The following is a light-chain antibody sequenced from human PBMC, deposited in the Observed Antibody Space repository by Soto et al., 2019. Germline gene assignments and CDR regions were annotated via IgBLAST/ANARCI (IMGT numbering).Light chain of an antibody. CDR2: TAS. V-gene: IGKV1-27*01. CDR1: QGIAKD. J-gene: IGKJ4*01. Sequence: DIQMTQSPSSLSASVGDRVTITCRASQGIAKDLAWYQQRPGKVPKLLIHTASTLQSGVPSRFSGSGSGTDFTLTIDSLQPVDVATYYCQKYKTAPLTFGGGTKVEL. CDR3: QKYKTAPLT.